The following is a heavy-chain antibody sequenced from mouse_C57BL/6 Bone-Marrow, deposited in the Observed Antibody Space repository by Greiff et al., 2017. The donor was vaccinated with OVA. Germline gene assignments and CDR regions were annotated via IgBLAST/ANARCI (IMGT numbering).Heavy chain of an antibody. CDR2: LNPSTGGT. CDR3: ARERGIYYGYDGFAY. Sequence: VQLKQSGPELVKPGASVKISCKASGYSFTGYYMNWVKQSPEKSLEWIGELNPSTGGTTYNQKFKAKATLTVDKSSSTAYRQLKSLTSEDSAVYYCARERGIYYGYDGFAYWGQGTLVTVSA. CDR1: GYSFTGYY. V-gene: IGHV1-42*01. J-gene: IGHJ3*01. D-gene: IGHD2-2*01.